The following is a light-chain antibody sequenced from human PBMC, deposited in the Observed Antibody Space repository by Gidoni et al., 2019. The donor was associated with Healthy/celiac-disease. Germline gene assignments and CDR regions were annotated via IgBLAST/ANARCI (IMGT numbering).Light chain of an antibody. J-gene: IGLJ2*01. CDR1: SSDVGGYNY. V-gene: IGLV2-14*03. CDR3: SSYTSSSTLV. CDR2: DVS. Sequence: QSALPQPASVSVSPGQTITISCTGTSSDVGGYNYVPWYQQHPGKAPKLMIYDVSNRPSGVSNRFSGSKSGNTASLTISGLQAEDEADYYCSSYTSSSTLVFGGGTKLTVL.